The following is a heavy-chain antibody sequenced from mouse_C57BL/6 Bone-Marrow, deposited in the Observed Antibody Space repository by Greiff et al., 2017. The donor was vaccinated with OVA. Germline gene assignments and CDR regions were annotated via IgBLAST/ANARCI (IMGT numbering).Heavy chain of an antibody. CDR2: ISDGGSYT. J-gene: IGHJ2*01. CDR1: GFTFSSYA. V-gene: IGHV5-4*01. Sequence: EVQLVESGGGLVKPGGSLKLSCAASGFTFSSYAMSWVRQTPEKRLEWVATISDGGSYTYYPDNVKGRFTISRDNAKNNLYLQMSHLKSEDTAMYYCARDAPYFDDGGQGTTLTVSS. CDR3: ARDAPYFDD.